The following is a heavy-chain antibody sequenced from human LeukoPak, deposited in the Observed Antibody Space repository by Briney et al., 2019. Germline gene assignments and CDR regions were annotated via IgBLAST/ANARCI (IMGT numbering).Heavy chain of an antibody. CDR2: ISSSSSYI. CDR1: GFTFSSFG. V-gene: IGHV3-21*01. CDR3: ARDRAYCGGDCFDAFDI. D-gene: IGHD2-21*02. Sequence: GGSLRLSCAASGFTFSSFGIHWVRQAPGKGLEWVSSISSSSSYIYYADSVKGRFTISRDNAKNSLYLQMNSLRAEDTAVYYCARDRAYCGGDCFDAFDIWGQGTMVTVSS. J-gene: IGHJ3*02.